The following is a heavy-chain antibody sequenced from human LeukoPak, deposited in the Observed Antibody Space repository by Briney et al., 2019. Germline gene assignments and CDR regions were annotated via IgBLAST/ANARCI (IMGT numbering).Heavy chain of an antibody. D-gene: IGHD1-1*01. CDR3: ARFLGGNGLSYYGMDV. J-gene: IGHJ6*04. V-gene: IGHV4-38-2*01. CDR1: GYSISSGFY. CDR2: IYHDGRN. Sequence: SETLSLTCAVSGYSISSGFYWGWIRPPPGKGLEWIGNIYHDGRNYYNASLKSRVTISVDTSKNQFSLKLSSVTAADTAVYYCARFLGGNGLSYYGMDVWGKGTTVTVSS.